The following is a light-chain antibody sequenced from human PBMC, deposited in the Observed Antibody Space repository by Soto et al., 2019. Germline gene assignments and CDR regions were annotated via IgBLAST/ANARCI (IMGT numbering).Light chain of an antibody. J-gene: IGLJ2*01. Sequence: QSALTQPPSVSGAPGQRITISCTGSSSNIGANYDVHWYQQLPGTAPKLLIYGNTNRPSGVADRFSGSKSGTSASLAITGLQAEDEADYYCQSYDSSLSGSVFGGGTKLTVL. CDR2: GNT. CDR1: SSNIGANYD. V-gene: IGLV1-40*01. CDR3: QSYDSSLSGSV.